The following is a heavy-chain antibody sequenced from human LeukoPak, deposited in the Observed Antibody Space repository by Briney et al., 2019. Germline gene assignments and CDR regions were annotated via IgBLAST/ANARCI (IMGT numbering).Heavy chain of an antibody. Sequence: GGSLRLSCAASGVTVSNNFMDWVRQAPGKGLGWVSVIYSGGSTYYADSVRGRFTLSRDNSKNTLYLQMNSLRAEDTAVYYCAGGSTGWYNSIDYWGQGTLVTVSS. D-gene: IGHD6-19*01. J-gene: IGHJ4*02. V-gene: IGHV3-66*01. CDR2: IYSGGST. CDR3: AGGSTGWYNSIDY. CDR1: GVTVSNNF.